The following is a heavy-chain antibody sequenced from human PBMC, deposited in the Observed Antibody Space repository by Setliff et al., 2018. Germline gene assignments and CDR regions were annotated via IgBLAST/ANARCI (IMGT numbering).Heavy chain of an antibody. CDR3: ARDMITFGGVIVPLSY. CDR1: GGSFSGYY. D-gene: IGHD3-16*02. CDR2: INHSGST. V-gene: IGHV4-34*01. Sequence: KPSETLSLTCAVYGGSFSGYYWSWIRQPPGKGLEWIGEINHSGSTNYNPSLKSRVTISVDTSKNQFSLKLSSVTAADTAVYYCARDMITFGGVIVPLSYWGQGTLVTVSS. J-gene: IGHJ4*02.